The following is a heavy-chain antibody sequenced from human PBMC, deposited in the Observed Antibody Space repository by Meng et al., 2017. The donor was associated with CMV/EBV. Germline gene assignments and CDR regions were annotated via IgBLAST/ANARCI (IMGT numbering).Heavy chain of an antibody. CDR2: TNHSGST. V-gene: IGHV4-34*01. CDR3: AREYCSSTSCYSDAFDI. D-gene: IGHD2-2*01. CDR1: GGSFSGYY. J-gene: IGHJ3*02. Sequence: SQTLSLTCAVYGGSFSGYYWSWIRQPPGKGLEWIGETNHSGSTNYNPSLKSRVTISVDTSKNQFSLKLSSVTAADTAVYYCAREYCSSTSCYSDAFDIWGQGTMVTVSS.